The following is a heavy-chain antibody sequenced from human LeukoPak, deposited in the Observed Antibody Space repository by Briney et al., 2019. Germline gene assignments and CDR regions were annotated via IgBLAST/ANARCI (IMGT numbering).Heavy chain of an antibody. V-gene: IGHV3-7*03. D-gene: IGHD3-10*01. CDR2: IKQDGSEK. Sequence: PGGSLRLSCAASGFTFSNYWMSWVRQAPGKGLEWVANIKQDGSEKYYVDSVKGRFTISRDNAKNSLYLQMNSLRAEDTALYYCAKDRDPMVRGDFDYWGQGTLVTVSS. CDR1: GFTFSNYW. CDR3: AKDRDPMVRGDFDY. J-gene: IGHJ4*02.